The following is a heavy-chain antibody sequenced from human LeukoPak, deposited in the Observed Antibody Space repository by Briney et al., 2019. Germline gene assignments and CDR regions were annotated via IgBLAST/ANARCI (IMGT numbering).Heavy chain of an antibody. CDR2: IHYSGIT. CDR3: AKRPVVATFDY. Sequence: PSETLSLTRTVSGGPNRGYYWSWIRQPPGKGLEWIGFIHYSGITNYNPSLKSRVTISLDMSKNQFSLRLTSVTTADTAVYYCAKRPVVATFDYWGQGTLVTVSS. D-gene: IGHD2-15*01. J-gene: IGHJ4*02. CDR1: GGPNRGYY. V-gene: IGHV4-59*01.